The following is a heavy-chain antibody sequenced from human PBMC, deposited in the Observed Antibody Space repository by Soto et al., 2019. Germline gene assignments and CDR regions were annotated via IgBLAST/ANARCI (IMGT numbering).Heavy chain of an antibody. D-gene: IGHD3-10*01. V-gene: IGHV1-69*01. CDR2: IIPIFGTA. CDR3: ASYPGGEVVQGFFDY. Sequence: QVQLVQSGAEVKKPGSSVKVSCKASGGTFSSYAISWVRQAPGQGLEWMGEIIPIFGTANYAQKFQGRVTITADESTSTGYMELSSLRSEDTAVYYGASYPGGEVVQGFFDYWGQGTLVTVSS. J-gene: IGHJ4*02. CDR1: GGTFSSYA.